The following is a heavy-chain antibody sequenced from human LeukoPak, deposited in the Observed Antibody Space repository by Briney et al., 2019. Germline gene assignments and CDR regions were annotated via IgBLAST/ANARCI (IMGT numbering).Heavy chain of an antibody. D-gene: IGHD3-10*01. CDR2: IYHSGST. CDR1: GDSISSGYH. CDR3: ARGGYYGSGNDFRFDP. V-gene: IGHV4-38-2*02. Sequence: SETLSLTCTVSGDSISSGYHWGWIRQPPGKGLEWIGSIYHSGSTYYNPSLKSRVTISVDTSKNQLSLKLSSVTAADTAIYYCARGGYYGSGNDFRFDPWGQGTLVTVSS. J-gene: IGHJ5*02.